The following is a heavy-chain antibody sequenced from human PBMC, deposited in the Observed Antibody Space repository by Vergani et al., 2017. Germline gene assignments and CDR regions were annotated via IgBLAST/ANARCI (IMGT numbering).Heavy chain of an antibody. CDR3: ARLNTDYYYYMDV. CDR1: GYTFTSYY. Sequence: QVQLVQSGAEVKKPGASVKVSCKASGYTFTSYYMHWVRQAPGKGLEWMGGFDPEDGETIYAQKFQGRVTMTEDTSTDTAYMELSSLRSEDTAVYYCARLNTDYYYYMDVWGKGTTVTVSS. CDR2: FDPEDGET. V-gene: IGHV1-24*01. D-gene: IGHD2-21*02. J-gene: IGHJ6*03.